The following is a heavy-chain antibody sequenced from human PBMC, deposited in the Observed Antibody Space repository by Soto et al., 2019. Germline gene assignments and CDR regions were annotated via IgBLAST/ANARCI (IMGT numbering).Heavy chain of an antibody. CDR3: AKDIGCLVPTMVRGVNITHYGMDV. Sequence: GGSLRLSCAASGFTFDDYAMHWVRQAPGKGLEWVSLISWDGGSTYYADSVKGRFTISRDNSKNSLYLQMNSLRAEDTVLYYCAKDIGCLVPTMVRGVNITHYGMDVWGQGTTVTVSS. CDR2: ISWDGGST. D-gene: IGHD3-10*01. CDR1: GFTFDDYA. J-gene: IGHJ6*02. V-gene: IGHV3-43D*03.